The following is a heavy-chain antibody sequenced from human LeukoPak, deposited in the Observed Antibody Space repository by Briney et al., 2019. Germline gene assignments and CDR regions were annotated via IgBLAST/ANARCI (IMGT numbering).Heavy chain of an antibody. CDR1: GYTFTSYD. CDR2: MNPNSGNT. J-gene: IGHJ3*01. V-gene: IGHV1-8*01. Sequence: ASVKVSCKASGYTFTSYDINWVRQAPGQGLEWMGWMNPNSGNTGYAQKFQGRVTMTRNTSMSTAYMELSRLRSDDTAVYYCAMKAVPRPRLYDAFDFWGQGTVVTVSS. D-gene: IGHD2-2*02. CDR3: AMKAVPRPRLYDAFDF.